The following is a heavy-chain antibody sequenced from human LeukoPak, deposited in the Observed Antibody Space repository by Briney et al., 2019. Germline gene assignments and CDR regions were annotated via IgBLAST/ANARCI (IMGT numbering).Heavy chain of an antibody. CDR1: GFTFSNYW. CDR3: ARNNGMDV. V-gene: IGHV3-7*03. CDR2: INQGGSEK. Sequence: GGSLRLSCAASGFTFSNYWMSWVRQTPGKGLEWVGNINQGGSEKYYVDSVKGRFTISRDNAKNSLYLQMNSLRAEDTALYHCARNNGMDVWGQGTTVIVSS. J-gene: IGHJ6*02.